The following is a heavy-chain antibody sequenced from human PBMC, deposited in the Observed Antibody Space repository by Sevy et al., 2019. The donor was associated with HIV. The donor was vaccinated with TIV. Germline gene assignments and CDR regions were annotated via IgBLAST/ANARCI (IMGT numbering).Heavy chain of an antibody. Sequence: GGSLRLSCAASGFSYSSYGMHWVRQAPGKGLEWVAYIQYDGSNKDYADSVKGRFTISRDNSKNTLDLKMNSLGVEDTAVYYCVKEGGGEGGDHWGQGTLVTVSS. D-gene: IGHD2-21*01. V-gene: IGHV3-30*02. J-gene: IGHJ4*02. CDR3: VKEGGGEGGDH. CDR1: GFSYSSYG. CDR2: IQYDGSNK.